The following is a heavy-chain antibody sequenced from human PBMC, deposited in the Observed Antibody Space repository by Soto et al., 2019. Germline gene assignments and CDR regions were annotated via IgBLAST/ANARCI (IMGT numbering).Heavy chain of an antibody. CDR3: ARLSSGYYYEDY. J-gene: IGHJ4*02. D-gene: IGHD3-22*01. V-gene: IGHV1-69*13. CDR1: GGTFSSYA. CDR2: IIPIFGTA. Sequence: SVKVSCKASGGTFSSYAISWVRQAPGQGLEWMGGIIPIFGTANYAQKFQGRVTITADESTSTAYMELSSLRSEDTAVYYCARLSSGYYYEDYWGQGTLVTVSS.